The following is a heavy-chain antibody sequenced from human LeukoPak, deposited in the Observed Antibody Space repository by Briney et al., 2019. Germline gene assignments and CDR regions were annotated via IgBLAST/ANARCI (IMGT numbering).Heavy chain of an antibody. CDR3: AGQPFNYYGSGSWYNWFDP. V-gene: IGHV4-61*05. CDR2: IYTSGST. J-gene: IGHJ5*02. Sequence: SETLSLTCTVSGGSINSSSYYWGWIRQPPGKGLEWIGRIYTSGSTNYNPSLKSRVTMSVDTSKNQFSLKLSSVTAADTAVYYCAGQPFNYYGSGSWYNWFDPWGQGTLVTVSS. D-gene: IGHD3-10*01. CDR1: GGSINSSSYY.